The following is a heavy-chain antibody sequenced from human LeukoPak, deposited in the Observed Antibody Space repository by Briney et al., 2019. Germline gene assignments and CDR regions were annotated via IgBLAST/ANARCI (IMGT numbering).Heavy chain of an antibody. D-gene: IGHD1-26*01. CDR3: AREGGSYRSFDY. V-gene: IGHV4-4*07. Sequence: KPSETLSLTCTVSGDSISSYYWSWIRPPAGKGLEWIGRMYSSGTTHYSPSLKSRITMSVDTSKNQFSPRLSSVTAADTAVYYCAREGGSYRSFDYGGQGTLVTVSS. J-gene: IGHJ4*02. CDR2: MYSSGTT. CDR1: GDSISSYY.